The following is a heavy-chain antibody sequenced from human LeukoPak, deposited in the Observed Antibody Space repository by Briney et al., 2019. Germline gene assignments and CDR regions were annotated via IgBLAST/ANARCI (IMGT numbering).Heavy chain of an antibody. CDR3: AVAPGDY. J-gene: IGHJ4*02. D-gene: IGHD2-21*01. CDR1: GYTFAGYY. V-gene: IGHV1-2*02. CDR2: INPNTGDT. Sequence: ASVKVSCKASGYTFAGYYMHWVRQAPGQGLEWMGWINPNTGDTNYAQKFQGRVTMTRDTSITTVYMEISRLTSDDTALFYCAVAPGDYWGQGTLVTVSS.